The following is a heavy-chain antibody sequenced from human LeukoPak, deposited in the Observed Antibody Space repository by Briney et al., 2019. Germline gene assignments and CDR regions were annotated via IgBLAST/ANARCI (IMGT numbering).Heavy chain of an antibody. J-gene: IGHJ5*02. D-gene: IGHD5-18*01. CDR3: ARDLMVQQLWLESGFDP. Sequence: GGSLRLSCAASGFTFSSYSMNWVRQAPGKGLEWVSSISSSSSYIYYADSVKGRFTISRDNAKNSLYLQMNSLRAEDTAVYYCARDLMVQQLWLESGFDPWGQGTLVAVSS. CDR1: GFTFSSYS. V-gene: IGHV3-21*01. CDR2: ISSSSSYI.